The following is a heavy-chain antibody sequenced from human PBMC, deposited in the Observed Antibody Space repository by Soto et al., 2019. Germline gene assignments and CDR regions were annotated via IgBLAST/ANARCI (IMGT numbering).Heavy chain of an antibody. V-gene: IGHV3-23*01. D-gene: IGHD4-4*01. CDR2: ISISGDDT. Sequence: PGGSLRLSCTASGFTFSSYAMSWVRQAPGKGLEWDSAISISGDDTFYTDSVKGRFTISRDNSKSTLFLQLSSLGAADTAVYYCAQYGASNYEGAFRIWGQGTMVTVSS. J-gene: IGHJ3*02. CDR1: GFTFSSYA. CDR3: AQYGASNYEGAFRI.